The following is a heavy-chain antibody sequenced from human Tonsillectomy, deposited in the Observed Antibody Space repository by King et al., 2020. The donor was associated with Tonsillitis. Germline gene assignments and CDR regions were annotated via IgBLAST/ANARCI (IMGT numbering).Heavy chain of an antibody. D-gene: IGHD6-19*01. CDR3: AGGGQWLARTDY. Sequence: VQLQESGPGLVKPSETLSLTCAVSGYSLSSGYYWGWIRQPPGKGLEWIGTIYHSGSTYYNPSLKSRVTITVDTSKNQFSLKLSSVTAADSAVYYCAGGGQWLARTDYWGQGTLVTVSS. CDR2: IYHSGST. V-gene: IGHV4-38-2*01. J-gene: IGHJ4*02. CDR1: GYSLSSGYY.